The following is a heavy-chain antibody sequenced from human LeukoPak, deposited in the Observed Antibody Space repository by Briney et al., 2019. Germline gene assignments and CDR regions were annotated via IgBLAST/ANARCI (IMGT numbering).Heavy chain of an antibody. CDR2: ISGSGGST. V-gene: IGHV3-23*01. CDR1: GFTFSSSA. CDR3: AGRLAAAGRGFDP. J-gene: IGHJ5*02. D-gene: IGHD6-13*01. Sequence: PGGSLRLSCAASGFTFSSSAMSWVRQAPGKGLEWGSGISGSGGSTFYADSVKGRFTISRDNSKNTLFLQMNSLRAEDTAVYYCAGRLAAAGRGFDPWGQGTLVTVSS.